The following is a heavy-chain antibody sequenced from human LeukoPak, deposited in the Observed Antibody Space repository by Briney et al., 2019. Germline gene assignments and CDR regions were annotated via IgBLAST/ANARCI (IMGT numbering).Heavy chain of an antibody. V-gene: IGHV5-51*01. CDR3: ATTYSSSWYPNWFDP. CDR2: IYPGDSDT. J-gene: IGHJ5*02. D-gene: IGHD6-13*01. CDR1: GYSFTSYW. Sequence: GESLKISCKGSGYSFTSYWIGWVRQMPGKGLEWMGIIYPGDSDTRYSPSFQGQVTISADKSISTPYLQWSSLKASDTAMYYCATTYSSSWYPNWFDPWGQGTLVTVSS.